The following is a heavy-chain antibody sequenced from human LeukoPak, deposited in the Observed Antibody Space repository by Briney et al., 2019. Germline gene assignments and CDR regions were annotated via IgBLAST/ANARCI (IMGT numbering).Heavy chain of an antibody. CDR3: ARAVTYYYDSSGYYYNNY. Sequence: GGSLRLSCAASGFTFSRHWMSWVRQAPGKGLEWVANIKQDGSEKYYVDSVEGRFTISRDNAKNSLYLQMNSLRAEDTAVYYCARAVTYYYDSSGYYYNNYWGQGTLVTVSS. J-gene: IGHJ4*02. CDR2: IKQDGSEK. D-gene: IGHD3-22*01. V-gene: IGHV3-7*01. CDR1: GFTFSRHW.